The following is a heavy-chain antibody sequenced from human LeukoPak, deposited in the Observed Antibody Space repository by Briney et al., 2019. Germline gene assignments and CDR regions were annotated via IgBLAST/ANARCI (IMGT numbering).Heavy chain of an antibody. CDR2: ILNDGTNK. D-gene: IGHD3-10*01. CDR1: GFTFSSYG. CDR3: ANEWLHISGTYKANN. V-gene: IGHV3-30*02. J-gene: IGHJ4*02. Sequence: PGGSLRLSCAASGFTFSSYGMHWVRQAPGKGLEWVAFILNDGTNKYHADSVKGRFTVSGDNSKNTLYLQMNSLRTEDSAVYYCANEWLHISGTYKANNWGQGTLVTVSS.